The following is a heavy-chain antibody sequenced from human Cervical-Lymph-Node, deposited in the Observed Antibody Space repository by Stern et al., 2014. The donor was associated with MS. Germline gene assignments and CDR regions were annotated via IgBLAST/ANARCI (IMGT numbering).Heavy chain of an antibody. CDR3: ARNTADTSDFYPADY. D-gene: IGHD3-22*01. J-gene: IGHJ4*02. CDR2: IWSDESNK. V-gene: IGHV3-33*01. CDR1: GFTFSSYG. Sequence: VQLVESGGGVVQPGKSLRLSCAASGFTFSSYGMHWVRQAPGKGLEGVAIIWSDESNKYYADSVKGRFTISRDNSKNTLYLQMNSLRAEDTAVYYCARNTADTSDFYPADYWGQGTLVTVS.